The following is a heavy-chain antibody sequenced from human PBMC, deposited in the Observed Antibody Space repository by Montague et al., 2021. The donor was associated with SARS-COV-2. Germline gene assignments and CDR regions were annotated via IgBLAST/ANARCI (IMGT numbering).Heavy chain of an antibody. V-gene: IGHV4-59*01. CDR2: IYYSGRT. Sequence: SETLSLTCTVSGGSISSYYWSWIRQPPGKGLEWIGYIYYSGRTNXNPSLKSRVTISVDTSNNQFSLRLSSVTAADTAVYYCAREERGFDYYYGMDVWGQGTTVTVSS. D-gene: IGHD5-12*01. CDR3: AREERGFDYYYGMDV. CDR1: GGSISSYY. J-gene: IGHJ6*02.